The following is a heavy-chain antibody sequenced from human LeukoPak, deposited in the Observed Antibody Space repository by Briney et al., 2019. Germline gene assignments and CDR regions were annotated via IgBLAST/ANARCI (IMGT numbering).Heavy chain of an antibody. V-gene: IGHV3-74*01. D-gene: IGHD6-13*01. Sequence: GGSLRLSCAASGFTFTTSWMHWFRQAPGKGLVWVSRIESDGTSTTYADSVKGRFTISRDNAKNTLYLQMNSLRAEDTAVYYCARDQYSSTWYRGAFDVSGQGTMVSVSS. CDR2: IESDGTST. CDR3: ARDQYSSTWYRGAFDV. J-gene: IGHJ3*01. CDR1: GFTFTTSW.